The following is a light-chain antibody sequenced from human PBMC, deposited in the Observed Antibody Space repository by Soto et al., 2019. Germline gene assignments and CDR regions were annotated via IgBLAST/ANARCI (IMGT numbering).Light chain of an antibody. Sequence: QSALTQPPSASGSPRQSVTISCTGTSSDVGGYNYVSWYQQYPGRDPKLMIYEVTNRPSRVPDRFSGSKSGTTASLTVSGLQAEDEADYYCSSYAASNDFYFVFGGGTTLTVL. J-gene: IGLJ3*02. V-gene: IGLV2-8*01. CDR2: EVT. CDR3: SSYAASNDFYFV. CDR1: SSDVGGYNY.